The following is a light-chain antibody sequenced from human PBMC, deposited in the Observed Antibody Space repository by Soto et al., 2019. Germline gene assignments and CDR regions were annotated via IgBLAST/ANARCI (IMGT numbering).Light chain of an antibody. Sequence: QPVLTQPPSVSGAPGQRVTISCTGSSSNIGAGYDVHWYQQLPGTAPKLLIYSNSNRPSGVPDRFSGSKSGTSASLAITGLQAEDEADYYCPSYDSSLSGSVFGGGTKLTVL. J-gene: IGLJ2*01. CDR1: SSNIGAGYD. CDR2: SNS. V-gene: IGLV1-40*01. CDR3: PSYDSSLSGSV.